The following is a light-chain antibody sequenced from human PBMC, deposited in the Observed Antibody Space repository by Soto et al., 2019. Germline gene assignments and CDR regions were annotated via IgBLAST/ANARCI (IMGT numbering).Light chain of an antibody. CDR1: RSNIGAGYD. CDR3: QSYDSSLSGYVV. Sequence: QSVLTQPPSVSGDPGQRVTISCTGSRSNIGAGYDVHWYQQLPGTAPKLLIYVNSNRPSGVPDRFSGSKSGTSASLAITGLQAEDEADYYCQSYDSSLSGYVVFGGGTQLTVL. J-gene: IGLJ2*01. CDR2: VNS. V-gene: IGLV1-40*01.